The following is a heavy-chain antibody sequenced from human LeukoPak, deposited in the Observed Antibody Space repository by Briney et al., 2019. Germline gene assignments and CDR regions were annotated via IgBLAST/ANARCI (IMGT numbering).Heavy chain of an antibody. D-gene: IGHD2-15*01. CDR2: INHSGIT. CDR1: GWSFSGDY. Sequence: PSETLSLTCAVYGWSFSGDYWSWIRQPPGKGLEWIGEINHSGITNYTPSLKSRITMSVDTSKNQFSLKLSSVTAADTAVYYCARGVGYCSGSSCYRYRYFDLWGRGTLVTVSS. J-gene: IGHJ2*01. V-gene: IGHV4-34*01. CDR3: ARGVGYCSGSSCYRYRYFDL.